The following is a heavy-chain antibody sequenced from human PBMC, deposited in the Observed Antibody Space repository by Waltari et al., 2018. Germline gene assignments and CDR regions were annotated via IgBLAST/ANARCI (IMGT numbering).Heavy chain of an antibody. CDR3: AKDIAAADDY. CDR1: GFTFDDYA. CDR2: ISWNSGSI. V-gene: IGHV3-9*01. D-gene: IGHD6-13*01. Sequence: EVQLVESGGGLVQPGRSLRLSCAASGFTFDDYAMHWVRQAPGKGLEWVSGISWNSGSIGYAESVKGRFTISRDNAKNSLYLQMNSLRAEDTALYYCAKDIAAADDYWGQGTLVTVSS. J-gene: IGHJ4*02.